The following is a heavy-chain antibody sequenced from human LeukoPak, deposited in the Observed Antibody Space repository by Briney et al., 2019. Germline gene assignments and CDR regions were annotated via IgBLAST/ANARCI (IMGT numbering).Heavy chain of an antibody. CDR1: GGSISSYY. Sequence: SETLSLTCTVSGGSISSYYWSWTRQPPGKGLEWIGYIYYSGSTNYNPSLKSRVTISVDTSKNQFSLKLSSVTAADTAVYYCARRGGSGSYYNGFDYWGQGTLVTVSS. J-gene: IGHJ4*02. V-gene: IGHV4-59*01. D-gene: IGHD3-10*01. CDR2: IYYSGST. CDR3: ARRGGSGSYYNGFDY.